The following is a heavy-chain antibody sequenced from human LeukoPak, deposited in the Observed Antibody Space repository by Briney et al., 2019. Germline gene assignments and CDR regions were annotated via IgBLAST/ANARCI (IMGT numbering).Heavy chain of an antibody. Sequence: ASVKVSCKASGYTFTSYGISWVRQAPGQGLEWMGWTSAYNGNTNYAQKLQGRVTMTTDTSTSTAYMELRSLRSDDTAVYYCARDPTDYGDYNGGLDYWGQGTLVTVSS. V-gene: IGHV1-18*01. J-gene: IGHJ4*02. CDR2: TSAYNGNT. D-gene: IGHD4-17*01. CDR1: GYTFTSYG. CDR3: ARDPTDYGDYNGGLDY.